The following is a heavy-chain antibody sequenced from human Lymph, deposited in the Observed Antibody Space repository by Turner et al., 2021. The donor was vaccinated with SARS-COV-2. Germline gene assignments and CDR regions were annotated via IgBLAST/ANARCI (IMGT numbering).Heavy chain of an antibody. D-gene: IGHD3-3*01. CDR1: GYTFTGYY. CDR3: ARDVERYNDFWSGYSGGYGLDV. J-gene: IGHJ6*02. Sequence: QVQLVQSGAEVKKPGASVKVSCKASGYTFTGYYMHWVRQAPGQGLEWMGWINPNSVSTNYARKFQGRVTMTRHTSISTAYMELSRLRSDDTAVYYCARDVERYNDFWSGYSGGYGLDVWGQGTTVTVSS. V-gene: IGHV1-2*02. CDR2: INPNSVST.